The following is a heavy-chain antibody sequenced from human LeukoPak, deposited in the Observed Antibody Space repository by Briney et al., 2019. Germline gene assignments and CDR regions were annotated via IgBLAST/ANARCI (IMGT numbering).Heavy chain of an antibody. Sequence: PSETLSLTCTVSGYSISSGYYWGWIRQPPGKGLEWIGSIYHSGSTYYNPSLKSRVTISVDTSKNQFSLKLSSVTAADTAVYYCARDVVVGVMTTVTMGYYYYMDVWGKGTTVTVSS. CDR3: ARDVVVGVMTTVTMGYYYYMDV. D-gene: IGHD4-11*01. CDR2: IYHSGST. J-gene: IGHJ6*03. V-gene: IGHV4-38-2*02. CDR1: GYSISSGYY.